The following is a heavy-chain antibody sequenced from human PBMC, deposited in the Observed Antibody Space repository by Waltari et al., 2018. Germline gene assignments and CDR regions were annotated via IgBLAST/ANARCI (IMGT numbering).Heavy chain of an antibody. J-gene: IGHJ4*02. CDR2: IGPDGSDK. D-gene: IGHD1-1*01. CDR3: VGWNDPINS. Sequence: EAQLVQSGGGLVKPGGPLTLSCAASGSTISGFGMTWLRQAPGKGLQWVAHIGPDGSDKYYVDSVKGRFTISRDNAENALLLQMSSLRVEDTALYYCVGWNDPINSWGQGTLVAVSS. CDR1: GSTISGFG. V-gene: IGHV3-7*01.